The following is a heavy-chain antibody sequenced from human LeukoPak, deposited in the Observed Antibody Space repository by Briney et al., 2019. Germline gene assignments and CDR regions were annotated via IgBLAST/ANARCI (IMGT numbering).Heavy chain of an antibody. CDR3: ARRSVETKTTDP. Sequence: PSETLSLTCTVSGGSISSGDYYWSWIRQPPGKGLEWIGYIYYSGSTYYNPSLKSRVTISVDTSKNQFSLKLSSVAAADTAVYYWARRSVETKTTDPWGQGTLVTVSS. CDR2: IYYSGST. D-gene: IGHD1-7*01. V-gene: IGHV4-30-4*08. J-gene: IGHJ5*02. CDR1: GGSISSGDYY.